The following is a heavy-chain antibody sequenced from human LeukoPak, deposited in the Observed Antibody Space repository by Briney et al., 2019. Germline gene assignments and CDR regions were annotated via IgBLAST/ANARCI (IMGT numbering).Heavy chain of an antibody. D-gene: IGHD3-10*01. V-gene: IGHV1-24*01. Sequence: GASVKVSCRVSGYTLTELSMPWVRQAPGKGLEWMGGFDPEDGETIYAQKFQGRVTMTEDTSTDTAYMELSSLRSEDTAVYYCATQGYYYGSGSQFDYWGQGTLVTVSS. J-gene: IGHJ4*02. CDR1: GYTLTELS. CDR2: FDPEDGET. CDR3: ATQGYYYGSGSQFDY.